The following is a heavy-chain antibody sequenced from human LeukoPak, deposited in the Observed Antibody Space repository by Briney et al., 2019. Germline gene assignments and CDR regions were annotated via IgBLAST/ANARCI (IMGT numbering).Heavy chain of an antibody. CDR2: IKQDGSEK. CDR3: ARAYDSSGYYYLRETHPRLDY. J-gene: IGHJ4*02. V-gene: IGHV3-7*01. Sequence: GGSLRLSCAASGFTFSSYWMSWVRQAPGKWLEWVADIKQDGSEKYYVDSVKGRFTISRDNAKNSLYLQMNSLRAEDTAVYYCARAYDSSGYYYLRETHPRLDYWGQGTLVTVSS. D-gene: IGHD3-22*01. CDR1: GFTFSSYW.